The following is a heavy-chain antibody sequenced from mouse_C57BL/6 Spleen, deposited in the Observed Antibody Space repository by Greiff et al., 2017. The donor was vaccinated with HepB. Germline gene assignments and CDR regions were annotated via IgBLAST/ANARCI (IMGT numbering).Heavy chain of an antibody. Sequence: VQLKQSGPVLVKPGASVKMSCKASGYTFTDYYMNWVKQSHGKSLEWIGVINPYNGGTSYNQKFKGKATLTVDKSSSTAYMELNSLTSEDSAVYYCANDYDNAMDYWGQGTSVTVSS. J-gene: IGHJ4*01. CDR1: GYTFTDYY. CDR2: INPYNGGT. D-gene: IGHD2-4*01. CDR3: ANDYDNAMDY. V-gene: IGHV1-19*01.